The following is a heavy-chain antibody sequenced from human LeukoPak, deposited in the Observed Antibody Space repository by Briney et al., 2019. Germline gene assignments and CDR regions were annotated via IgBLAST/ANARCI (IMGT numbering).Heavy chain of an antibody. Sequence: SETLSLTCTVSGGSISSYYWSWIRQPPGKGLEWIGYIYYGGSTNYNPSLKSRVTISVDTSKNQFSLKLSSVTAADTAVYYCARVRFLEWLSSPYYMDVWGKGTTVTVSS. CDR2: IYYGGST. D-gene: IGHD3-3*01. CDR1: GGSISSYY. V-gene: IGHV4-59*01. CDR3: ARVRFLEWLSSPYYMDV. J-gene: IGHJ6*03.